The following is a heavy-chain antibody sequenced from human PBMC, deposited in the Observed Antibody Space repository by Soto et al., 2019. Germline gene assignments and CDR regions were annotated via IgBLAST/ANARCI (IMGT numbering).Heavy chain of an antibody. Sequence: PSETLSLTCTVSGGSISSSSYYCGCIRQPPGKGLEWIASIYYSGSTYYNPSLKSRLTISEDRSKNQLTLKLKSVTAADTAVYYCTRHYSGYDLGGYWGQGTLVTVS. CDR3: TRHYSGYDLGGY. J-gene: IGHJ4*02. V-gene: IGHV4-39*01. CDR1: GGSISSSSYY. D-gene: IGHD5-12*01. CDR2: IYYSGST.